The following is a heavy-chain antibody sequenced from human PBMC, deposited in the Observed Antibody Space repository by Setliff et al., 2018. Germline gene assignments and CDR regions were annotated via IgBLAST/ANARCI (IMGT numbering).Heavy chain of an antibody. Sequence: ASVKVSCKASGYSFANHYIHWVRQAPGQGLEWMGRINPSSGGISYAQKLQGRVIMTRDTSTSTVYMEVSRLRSEDTAVYHCARESVEMTTSTRSGFDYWGQGTLVTVSS. D-gene: IGHD4-17*01. CDR1: GYSFANHY. CDR2: INPSSGGI. V-gene: IGHV1-46*04. J-gene: IGHJ4*02. CDR3: ARESVEMTTSTRSGFDY.